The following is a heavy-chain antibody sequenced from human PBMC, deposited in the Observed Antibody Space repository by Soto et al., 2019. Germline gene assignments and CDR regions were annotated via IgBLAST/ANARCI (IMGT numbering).Heavy chain of an antibody. V-gene: IGHV4-61*01. J-gene: IGHJ6*02. D-gene: IGHD3-10*01. CDR1: GGSISRGSYH. Sequence: QVQLQESGPGLVKPSATLSLTCTVSGGSISRGSYHWTWVRQPPGQVLEWVGYFYSSGSTSYHPSLKSRVTISVDTSRNQFSLRLSSVTAADTAVYYCARGPMGGTYFMRNYGLDVWGHGTTVTVSS. CDR2: FYSSGST. CDR3: ARGPMGGTYFMRNYGLDV.